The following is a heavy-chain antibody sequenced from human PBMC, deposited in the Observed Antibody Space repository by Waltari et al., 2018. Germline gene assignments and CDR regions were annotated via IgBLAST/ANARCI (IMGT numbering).Heavy chain of an antibody. CDR2: VYISGHT. J-gene: IGHJ5*02. V-gene: IGHV4-4*07. Sequence: QVQLQESGPGLVKPSETLSLTCSVSGGSISNYYWTWVRQSAGKGLEWSGRVYISGHTSYNPSLASRVTMSLDTSSNEFSLKLRFVTAADTGVYFCARSGDFGDYDAWGQGTLVTVS. D-gene: IGHD2-21*02. CDR3: ARSGDFGDYDA. CDR1: GGSISNYY.